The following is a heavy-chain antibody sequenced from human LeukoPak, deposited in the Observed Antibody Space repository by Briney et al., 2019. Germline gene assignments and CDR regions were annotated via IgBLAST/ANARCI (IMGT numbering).Heavy chain of an antibody. J-gene: IGHJ4*02. CDR2: INSDGSSR. CDR1: GFTFSSYW. V-gene: IGHV3-74*01. Sequence: PGGPLRLSCGSSGFTFSSYWMHWVRQAPGRGLVWISRINSDGSSRSYADSVKGRFTISRDNAKNTLDLQMNSLRAEDTAVYYCARDHFGSSFGYWGQGTLVTVSS. D-gene: IGHD3-10*01. CDR3: ARDHFGSSFGY.